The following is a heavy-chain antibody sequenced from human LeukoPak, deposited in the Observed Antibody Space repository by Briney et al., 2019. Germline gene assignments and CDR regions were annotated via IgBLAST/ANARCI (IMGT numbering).Heavy chain of an antibody. J-gene: IGHJ3*02. CDR1: GGSISSYC. V-gene: IGHV4-59*01. D-gene: IGHD6-13*01. CDR2: IYYSGST. Sequence: SETLSLTCTVSGGSISSYCWSWIRQPPGKGLEWIGYIYYSGSTNYNPSLKSRVTISVDTSKNQFSLKLSSVTAADTAVYYCAREYSYGAFDIWGQGTMVTVSS. CDR3: AREYSYGAFDI.